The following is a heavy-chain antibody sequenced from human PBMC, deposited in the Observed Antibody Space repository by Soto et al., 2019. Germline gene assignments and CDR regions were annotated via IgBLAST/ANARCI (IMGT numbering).Heavy chain of an antibody. J-gene: IGHJ6*02. CDR1: GYTFTGYY. CDR2: INPNSGGT. CDR3: ARSELRFLEWLLAINYYYGMDV. V-gene: IGHV1-2*02. D-gene: IGHD3-3*01. Sequence: ASVKVSCKASGYTFTGYYMHWVRQAPGQGLEWMGWINPNSGGTNYAQKFQGRVTMTRDTSISTGYMEMSRLRSDDTAVYYCARSELRFLEWLLAINYYYGMDVWGQGTTVTVSS.